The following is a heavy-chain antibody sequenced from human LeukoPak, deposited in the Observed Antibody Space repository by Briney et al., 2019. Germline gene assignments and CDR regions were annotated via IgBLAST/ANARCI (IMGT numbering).Heavy chain of an antibody. J-gene: IGHJ4*02. Sequence: GASVKVSCKASGYTFTDYYMHWVRQAPGQGLEWMGWINPNTGGTNYAQKFQGRVTMTRDTSISTAYMELSRLRSDDTAVYYCARGMRCSSTSCSYDYWGQGTLVTVSS. CDR3: ARGMRCSSTSCSYDY. V-gene: IGHV1-2*02. D-gene: IGHD2-2*01. CDR1: GYTFTDYY. CDR2: INPNTGGT.